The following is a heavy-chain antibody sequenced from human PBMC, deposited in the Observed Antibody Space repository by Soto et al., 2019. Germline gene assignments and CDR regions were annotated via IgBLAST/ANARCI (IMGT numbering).Heavy chain of an antibody. Sequence: GGSLRLSCAASGFIFSSHVMSWVRQAPGKGLEWVSIINTGGDITHYADSVKGRFTISRDNSKNTVYLQMNSLRAEDTAIYYCARTKKDGSGSYVYYGMDVWGQGTTVTVSS. J-gene: IGHJ6*02. CDR2: INTGGDIT. CDR1: GFIFSSHV. D-gene: IGHD3-10*01. V-gene: IGHV3-23*01. CDR3: ARTKKDGSGSYVYYGMDV.